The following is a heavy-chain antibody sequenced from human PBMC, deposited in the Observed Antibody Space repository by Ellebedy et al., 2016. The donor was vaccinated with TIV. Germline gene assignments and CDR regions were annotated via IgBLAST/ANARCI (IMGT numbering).Heavy chain of an antibody. Sequence: SETLSPTXTVSGDFLTSDSYYWTWIRQPPGKGLEWIGAITYNGDTYYNSSLKSRVTISADTSKNHFSLNLNFVTAADTAVFYCARGKTGVDWFDPWGQGILVTVSS. J-gene: IGHJ5*02. CDR3: ARGKTGVDWFDP. CDR2: ITYNGDT. CDR1: GDFLTSDSYY. V-gene: IGHV4-39*02.